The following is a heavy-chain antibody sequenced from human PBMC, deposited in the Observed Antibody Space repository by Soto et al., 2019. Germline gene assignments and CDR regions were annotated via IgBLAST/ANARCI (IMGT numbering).Heavy chain of an antibody. D-gene: IGHD6-19*01. Sequence: FTLDYLTTIHHPPGTGLEWIGEINHSGNTYSNPSLKSRVTISVDTSNNQLSLKLRSVTAADSAVYYCARHGGFSSGWIFDYWGHGTLVTVS. J-gene: IGHJ4*01. CDR1: FTLDY. CDR3: ARHGGFSSGWIFDY. V-gene: IGHV4-34*01. CDR2: INHSGNT.